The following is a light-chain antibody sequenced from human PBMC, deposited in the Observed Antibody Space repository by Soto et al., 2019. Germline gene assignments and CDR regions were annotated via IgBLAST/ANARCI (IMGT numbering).Light chain of an antibody. CDR2: GTS. CDR3: QQYDSFPLIA. CDR1: QTVSSAY. J-gene: IGKJ5*01. V-gene: IGKV3-20*01. Sequence: EIVLTQSPGTLSLSPGERATLSCRASQTVSSAYLGWYQQKPGQAPRLLIYGTSSRATGIPDRFSGSGSGTDFTLTISRLEPEEFAVYYCQQYDSFPLIAFGQGTRLEIK.